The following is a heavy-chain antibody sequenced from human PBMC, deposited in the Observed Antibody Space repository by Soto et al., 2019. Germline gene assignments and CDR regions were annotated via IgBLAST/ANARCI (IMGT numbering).Heavy chain of an antibody. J-gene: IGHJ6*02. V-gene: IGHV4-30-4*01. CDR3: ARDRLRGGMDV. D-gene: IGHD3-16*01. CDR2: IYYSGST. CDR1: GGSISSGDYY. Sequence: SETLSLTCTVSGGSISSGDYYWSWIRQPPGKGLEWIGYIYYSGSTYYNPSLKSRVTISVDTSKNQFSLKLSSVTAADTAVYYCARDRLRGGMDVWGQGTTVTVSS.